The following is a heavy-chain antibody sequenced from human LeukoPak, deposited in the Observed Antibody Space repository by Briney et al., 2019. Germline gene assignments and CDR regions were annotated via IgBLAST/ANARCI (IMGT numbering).Heavy chain of an antibody. CDR3: ARGLFYAGSGSYYNDEEDFDY. V-gene: IGHV4-39*07. Sequence: SETLSLTCTVSGGSISSSSYYWGWIRQPPGKGLEWIGSIYYSGSTYYNPSLKSRVTISVDTSKNQFSLKLSSVTAADTAVYYCARGLFYAGSGSYYNDEEDFDYWGQGTLVTVSS. CDR2: IYYSGST. CDR1: GGSISSSSYY. J-gene: IGHJ4*02. D-gene: IGHD3-10*01.